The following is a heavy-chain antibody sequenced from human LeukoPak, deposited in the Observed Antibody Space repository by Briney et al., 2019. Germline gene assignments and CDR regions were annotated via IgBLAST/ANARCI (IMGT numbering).Heavy chain of an antibody. Sequence: GVSLRLLCAASRFILNVHTMHWVREASRKGLEYVYLLSWDGANTLYAESVKDSFTVSRDRSKNYLYLQMISLRREGTALYYCAKDNDDDGAFDYWGQGTLVTVSS. CDR3: AKDNDDDGAFDY. CDR1: RFILNVHT. CDR2: LSWDGANT. J-gene: IGHJ4*02. V-gene: IGHV3-43*01. D-gene: IGHD4/OR15-4a*01.